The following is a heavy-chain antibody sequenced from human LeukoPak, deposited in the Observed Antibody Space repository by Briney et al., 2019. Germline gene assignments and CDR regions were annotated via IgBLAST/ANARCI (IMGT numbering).Heavy chain of an antibody. J-gene: IGHJ4*02. V-gene: IGHV1-2*06. Sequence: ASVKVSCKASEYTFIGYYIHWVRQAPGQGLEWMGRINPNSGDTYYIQNFQGRVTMTRDTSITTAYMELSRLRSDDTAMYYCARVRDGYNLRGFDSWGQGTLVTVSS. CDR1: EYTFIGYY. CDR3: ARVRDGYNLRGFDS. CDR2: INPNSGDT. D-gene: IGHD5-24*01.